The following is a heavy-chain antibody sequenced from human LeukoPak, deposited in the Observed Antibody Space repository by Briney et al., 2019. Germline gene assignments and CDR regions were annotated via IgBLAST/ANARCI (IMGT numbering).Heavy chain of an antibody. CDR1: GGSFSGYY. CDR3: ARRYYGSGLKFDY. CDR2: INHSGST. V-gene: IGHV4-34*01. Sequence: PSETLSLTCAVYGGSFSGYYWSWIRQPPGKGLEWIGEINHSGSTNYNPSLKSRVTISVDTSKNQFSLKLGSVTAADTAVYYCARRYYGSGLKFDYWGQGTLVTVSS. J-gene: IGHJ4*02. D-gene: IGHD3-10*01.